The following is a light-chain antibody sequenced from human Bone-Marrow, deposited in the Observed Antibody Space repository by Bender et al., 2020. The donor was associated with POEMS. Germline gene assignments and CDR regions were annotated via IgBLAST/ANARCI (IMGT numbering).Light chain of an antibody. J-gene: IGLJ2*01. CDR1: SSNIVTNP. CDR3: SSWDDTLSGPV. V-gene: IGLV1-47*02. CDR2: NTN. Sequence: QSVLTQPPSASGTPGQRVIIPRSGSSSNIVTNPVNWYQHLPGTAPKVLIYNTNQRPSGVPDRFSASTSGTSASLAISDVRSEDEGDYYCSSWDDTLSGPVFGGGTKLTVL.